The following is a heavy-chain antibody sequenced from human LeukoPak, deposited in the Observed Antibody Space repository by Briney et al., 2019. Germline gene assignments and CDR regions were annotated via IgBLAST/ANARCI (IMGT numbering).Heavy chain of an antibody. V-gene: IGHV3-74*01. J-gene: IGHJ4*02. CDR1: GFAFSSSW. CDR3: AREPTAMIL. Sequence: PGGSLRLSCAGSGFAFSSSWMHWVRQAPGKGLVWVSRMNSDGTTTDYADSVKGRFTISRDNAKNSLYLQMNSLRVEDTAVYYCAREPTAMILWGQGTLVTVSS. D-gene: IGHD5-18*01. CDR2: MNSDGTTT.